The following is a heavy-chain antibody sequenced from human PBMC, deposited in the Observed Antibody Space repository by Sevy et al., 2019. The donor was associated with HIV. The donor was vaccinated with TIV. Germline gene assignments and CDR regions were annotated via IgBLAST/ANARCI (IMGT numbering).Heavy chain of an antibody. Sequence: ASVKFSCKASGGTFSSYAISWVRQAPGQGLEWMGGIIPIFGTANYAQKFQGRVTITADESTSTAYMELSSLRSEDTAVYYCASPGAWLRLDYGMDVWGQGTTVTVSS. D-gene: IGHD5-12*01. CDR3: ASPGAWLRLDYGMDV. J-gene: IGHJ6*02. V-gene: IGHV1-69*13. CDR1: GGTFSSYA. CDR2: IIPIFGTA.